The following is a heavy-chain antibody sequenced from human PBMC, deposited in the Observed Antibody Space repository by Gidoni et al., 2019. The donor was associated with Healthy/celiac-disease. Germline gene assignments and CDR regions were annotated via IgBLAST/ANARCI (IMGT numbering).Heavy chain of an antibody. Sequence: QVQLVQSGAEVKKPGASVKVSCKASGYTFTGYYMHWVRQAPGQGLEWMGWINPNSGGTNYAQKFQGWVTMTRDTSISTAYMELSRLRSDDTAVYYCARFPLTGTTSLPPDYGMDVWGQGTTVTVSS. CDR3: ARFPLTGTTSLPPDYGMDV. D-gene: IGHD1-7*01. J-gene: IGHJ6*02. V-gene: IGHV1-2*04. CDR2: INPNSGGT. CDR1: GYTFTGYY.